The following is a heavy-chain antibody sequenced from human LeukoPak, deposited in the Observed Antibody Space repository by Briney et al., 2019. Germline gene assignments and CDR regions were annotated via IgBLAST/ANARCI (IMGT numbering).Heavy chain of an antibody. CDR3: ARDGDDADTTADY. CDR1: GFTFSSYS. V-gene: IGHV3-21*01. J-gene: IGHJ4*02. Sequence: GGSLRLSCAASGFTFSSYSMNWVRQAPGKGLEWVSSISSSSYIYYADSVKGRFTISRDNAKNSLYLQMNSLRAEDTAVYYCARDGDDADTTADYWGQGTLVTVSS. D-gene: IGHD7-27*01. CDR2: ISSSSYI.